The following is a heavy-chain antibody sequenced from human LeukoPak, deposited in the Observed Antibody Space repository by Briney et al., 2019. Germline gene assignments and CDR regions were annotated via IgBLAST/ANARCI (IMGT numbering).Heavy chain of an antibody. J-gene: IGHJ4*02. Sequence: GGSLRLSCAASGFTFDDYAMHWVRQAPGKCLEWVSGISWNSGSIGYADSVKGRFTISRHNAKNALYLQMNSLRAEDTALYYCATVGVVVAAIYYFDYWGQGTLVNVSS. CDR3: ATVGVVVAAIYYFDY. CDR1: GFTFDDYA. V-gene: IGHV3-9*01. D-gene: IGHD2-15*01. CDR2: ISWNSGSI.